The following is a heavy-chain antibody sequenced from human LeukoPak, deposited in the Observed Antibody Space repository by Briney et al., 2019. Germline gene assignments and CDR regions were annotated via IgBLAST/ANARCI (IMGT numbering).Heavy chain of an antibody. CDR2: IKEDGSEI. D-gene: IGHD6-6*01. CDR3: ARGGRSSGRFGY. Sequence: PGGSLRLSCAASGFTFSTHWMTWVRQAPGKGLEWVANIKEDGSEIYYVDSVKGRFTISRDNAKNSLYLQMNSLRADDTAIYYCARGGRSSGRFGYWGQGTLVTVSS. CDR1: GFTFSTHW. J-gene: IGHJ4*02. V-gene: IGHV3-7*01.